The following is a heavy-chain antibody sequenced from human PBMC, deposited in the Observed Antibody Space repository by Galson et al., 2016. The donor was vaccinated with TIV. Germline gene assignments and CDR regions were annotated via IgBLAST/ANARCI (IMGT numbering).Heavy chain of an antibody. CDR3: TRDGRGNWKYVDYFDY. D-gene: IGHD1-7*01. Sequence: SLRLSCAASGFTFDSYTFHWVRQTPGKGLEWVAIISHDGNNKDFADSVQGRFTISRVSSKNTVFLQMNCLRLEDTAVYYCTRDGRGNWKYVDYFDYWGQGTLVTVSS. CDR2: ISHDGNNK. CDR1: GFTFDSYT. V-gene: IGHV3-30-3*01. J-gene: IGHJ4*02.